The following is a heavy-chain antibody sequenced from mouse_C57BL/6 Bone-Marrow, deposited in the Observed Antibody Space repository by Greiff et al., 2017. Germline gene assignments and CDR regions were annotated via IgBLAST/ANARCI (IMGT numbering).Heavy chain of an antibody. CDR3: ARSDLGFYAMDY. J-gene: IGHJ4*01. CDR2: IYPGSGNT. Sequence: QVQLQQSGAELVRPGASVKLSCKASGYTFTDYYINWVKQRPGQGLEWIARIYPGSGNTYYNEKFKGKATLTVDTSSSTAYMQLSSLTSEDSAVYYCARSDLGFYAMDYWGQGTSVTVSS. CDR1: GYTFTDYY. V-gene: IGHV1-76*01.